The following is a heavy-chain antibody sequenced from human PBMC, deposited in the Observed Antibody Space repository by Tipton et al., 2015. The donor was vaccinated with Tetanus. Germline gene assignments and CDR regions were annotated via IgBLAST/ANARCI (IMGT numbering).Heavy chain of an antibody. D-gene: IGHD3-22*01. CDR1: GDSISGYY. Sequence: TLSLTCTVSGDSISGYYWNWIRQPPGKGLEWIGYISHRGSTNYNPSLKSRVTMSVDTSKNQFSLKLSSVTAADTAVYYCARGVTMIVAVNYFDYWGQGILVTVSS. V-gene: IGHV4-59*12. CDR2: ISHRGST. J-gene: IGHJ4*02. CDR3: ARGVTMIVAVNYFDY.